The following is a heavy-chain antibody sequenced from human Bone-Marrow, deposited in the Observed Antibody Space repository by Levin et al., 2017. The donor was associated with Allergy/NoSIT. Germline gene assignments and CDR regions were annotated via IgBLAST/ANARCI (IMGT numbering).Heavy chain of an antibody. CDR3: ARALTETTVTTYAY. V-gene: IGHV3-11*01. CDR1: GFSFNDYY. Sequence: GGSLRLSCAASGFSFNDYYMTWIRQAPGKGLEWVSYISTSGSSAYYADSVKGRFTISRDNAKNSLYLQMNSLRADDTAVYYCARALTETTVTTYAYWGQGTLVTVSS. D-gene: IGHD4-17*01. J-gene: IGHJ4*02. CDR2: ISTSGSSA.